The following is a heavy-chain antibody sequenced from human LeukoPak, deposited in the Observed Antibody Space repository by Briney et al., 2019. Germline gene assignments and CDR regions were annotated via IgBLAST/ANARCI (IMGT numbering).Heavy chain of an antibody. J-gene: IGHJ4*02. CDR2: IHSNGRT. V-gene: IGHV4-59*01. CDR3: ARLSSSGRDC. D-gene: IGHD6-6*01. Sequence: SETLSLTCSVSGGSISGYYWAWVRQPPGKGLEWVGYIHSNGRTYHNPSLKSRVTMSVDTSKSQFSLTLTSVTDADTAVYYCARLSSSGRDCWGQGTLVTVSS. CDR1: GGSISGYY.